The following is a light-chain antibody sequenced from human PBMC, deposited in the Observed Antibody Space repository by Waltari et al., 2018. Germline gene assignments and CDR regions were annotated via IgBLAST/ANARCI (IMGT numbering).Light chain of an antibody. CDR2: RSN. CDR1: DSNIGANS. J-gene: IGLJ1*01. Sequence: QSVLTQAPSASGTPGRGVTVSCSGSDSNIGANSVTWYQHVPGAAPKVLIYRSNQLPAGAPDRFSGAKSGTSASLAISGLRSEDEADYYCAAWDDRLDSYVFGTGTRVTVL. V-gene: IGLV1-44*01. CDR3: AAWDDRLDSYV.